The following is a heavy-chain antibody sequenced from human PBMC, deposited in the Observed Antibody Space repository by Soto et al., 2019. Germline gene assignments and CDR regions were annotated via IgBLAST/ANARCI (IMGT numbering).Heavy chain of an antibody. CDR1: GSTFSSYA. V-gene: IGHV3-23*01. CDR3: AKAHTYYYDSSGYPLGY. J-gene: IGHJ4*02. D-gene: IGHD3-22*01. CDR2: ISGSGGST. Sequence: GGSLRLSCAASGSTFSSYAMSWVRQAPGKGLEWVSAISGSGGSTYYADSVKGRFTISRDNSKNTLYLQMNSLRAEDTAVYYCAKAHTYYYDSSGYPLGYWGQGTLVTVSS.